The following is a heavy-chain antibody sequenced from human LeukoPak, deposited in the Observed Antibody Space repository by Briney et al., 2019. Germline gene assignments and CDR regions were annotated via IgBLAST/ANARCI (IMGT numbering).Heavy chain of an antibody. CDR1: GYTFTDYY. J-gene: IGHJ4*02. D-gene: IGHD3-10*01. CDR3: ARDQYYNSGSPALRY. Sequence: ASVKVSCKASGYTFTDYYMHWVRQAPGQGLEWMGWINPNSGGTNFAQKFQGRVTMTRDTSISTAYMELTSLKSDDTAVYCARDQYYNSGSPALRYWGQGTLVTVSS. CDR2: INPNSGGT. V-gene: IGHV1-2*02.